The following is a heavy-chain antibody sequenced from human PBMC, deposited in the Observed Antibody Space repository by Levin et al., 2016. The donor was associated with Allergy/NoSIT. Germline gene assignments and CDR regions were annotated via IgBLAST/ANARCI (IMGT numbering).Heavy chain of an antibody. CDR2: INAGKGNT. J-gene: IGHJ4*02. Sequence: WVRQAPGQSLEWMGWINAGKGNTKYSQKFQGRVTITRDTSASTAYMILSSLKSEDTAVYYCARAPMFSGSYYILGHWGQGTLVTVSS. CDR3: ARAPMFSGSYYILGH. D-gene: IGHD1-26*01. V-gene: IGHV1-3*01.